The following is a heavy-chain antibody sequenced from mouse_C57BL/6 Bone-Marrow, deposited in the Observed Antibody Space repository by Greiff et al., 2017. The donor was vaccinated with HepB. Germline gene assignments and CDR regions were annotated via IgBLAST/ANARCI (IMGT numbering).Heavy chain of an antibody. CDR3: ARRYGSTQGYFDV. Sequence: VQLQQSGAELVRPGASVKLSCTASGFNIKDDYMHWVKQRPEQGLEWIGWIDPENGDTEYASKFQGKATITADTSSNTAYMQLSSLTSEDSAVYYCARRYGSTQGYFDVWGTGTTVTVSS. V-gene: IGHV14-4*01. CDR2: IDPENGDT. CDR1: GFNIKDDY. D-gene: IGHD1-1*01. J-gene: IGHJ1*03.